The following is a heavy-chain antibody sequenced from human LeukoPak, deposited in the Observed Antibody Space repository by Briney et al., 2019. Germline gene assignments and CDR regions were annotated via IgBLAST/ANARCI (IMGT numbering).Heavy chain of an antibody. Sequence: SQTLSLTCAVYGGSFSGYYWSWIRQPPGKGLEWIGEINHSGSTNYNPSLKSRVTISVDTSKNQFSLKLSSVTAADTAVYYCARVGFDPWGQGTLVTVSS. CDR3: ARVGFDP. CDR1: GGSFSGYY. CDR2: INHSGST. J-gene: IGHJ5*02. V-gene: IGHV4-34*01.